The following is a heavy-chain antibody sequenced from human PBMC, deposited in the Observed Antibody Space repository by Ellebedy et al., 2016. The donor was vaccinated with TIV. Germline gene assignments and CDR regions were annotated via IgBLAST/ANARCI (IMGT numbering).Heavy chain of an antibody. V-gene: IGHV1-18*01. CDR3: AKVWFGEFPPFDY. Sequence: ASVKVSCXASGYTFTSYGISWVRQAPGQGLEWMGWISAYNGNTNYAQKLQGRVTMTTDTSTSTAYMELRSLRPEDTAVYYCAKVWFGEFPPFDYWGQGTLVTVSS. D-gene: IGHD3-10*01. CDR1: GYTFTSYG. CDR2: ISAYNGNT. J-gene: IGHJ4*02.